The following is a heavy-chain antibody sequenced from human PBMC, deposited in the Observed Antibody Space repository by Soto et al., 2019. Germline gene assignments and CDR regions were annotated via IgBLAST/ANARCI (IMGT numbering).Heavy chain of an antibody. D-gene: IGHD2-15*01. CDR3: ARRVVAPVGAIDY. CDR1: GYSISDGYF. Sequence: PSETLSLTCSVSGYSISDGYFWGWIRQPPGKGLEWIGSMYHSGRTHYNPSLKSRVTISADTSKNRFSLKLSSVTAADTAVYYCARRVVAPVGAIDYWGQGTLVTVSS. CDR2: MYHSGRT. V-gene: IGHV4-38-2*01. J-gene: IGHJ4*02.